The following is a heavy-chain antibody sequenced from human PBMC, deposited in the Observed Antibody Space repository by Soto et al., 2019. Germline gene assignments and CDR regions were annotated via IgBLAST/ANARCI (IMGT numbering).Heavy chain of an antibody. D-gene: IGHD2-15*01. CDR3: AKGSCSGGSCYYFDY. CDR2: ISWNSGSI. V-gene: IGHV3-9*01. CDR1: GFTFDDYV. J-gene: IGHJ4*02. Sequence: ESGGGLVQPGRSLRLSCAASGFTFDDYVMHWVRQAPGKGLEWVSGISWNSGSIGYADSVKGRFTISRDNAKNSLYLQMNSLRAEDTALYYCAKGSCSGGSCYYFDYWGQGTLVTVSS.